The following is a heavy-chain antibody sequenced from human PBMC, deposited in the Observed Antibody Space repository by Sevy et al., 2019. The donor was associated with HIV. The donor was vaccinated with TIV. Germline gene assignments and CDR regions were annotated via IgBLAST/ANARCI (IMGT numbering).Heavy chain of an antibody. D-gene: IGHD5-18*01. V-gene: IGHV3-11*01. Sequence: GGSLRLSCAASGFTFSDYYMSWIRQAPGKGLEWVSYIRSSGSTIYYADSVKGRFTISRDNAKNSLYLQMNSLRAEDTAVYYCAGGYSYGIPSSHDYWGQGTLVTVSS. CDR3: AGGYSYGIPSSHDY. CDR2: IRSSGSTI. CDR1: GFTFSDYY. J-gene: IGHJ4*02.